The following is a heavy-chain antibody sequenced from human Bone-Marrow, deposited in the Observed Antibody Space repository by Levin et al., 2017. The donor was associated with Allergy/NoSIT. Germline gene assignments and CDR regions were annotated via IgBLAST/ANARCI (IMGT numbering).Heavy chain of an antibody. CDR3: ARGPSKTSGSYYNIDYYYYYGMDV. D-gene: IGHD3-10*01. CDR1: GFTFSSYW. CDR2: IKQDGSEK. J-gene: IGHJ6*02. V-gene: IGHV3-7*01. Sequence: PGGSLRLSCAASGFTFSSYWMSWVRQAPGKGLEWVANIKQDGSEKYYVDSVKGRFTISRDNAKNSLYLQMNSLRAEDTAVYYCARGPSKTSGSYYNIDYYYYYGMDVWGQGTTVTVSS.